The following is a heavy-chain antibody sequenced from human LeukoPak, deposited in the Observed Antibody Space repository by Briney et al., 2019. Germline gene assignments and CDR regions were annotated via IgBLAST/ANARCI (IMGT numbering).Heavy chain of an antibody. J-gene: IGHJ4*02. Sequence: SETLSLTCAVSGGSISSSNWWSWVRQPPGKGLEWIGEIYHSGSTNYNPSLKSRVTISVDKSKNQFSLKLSSVTAADTAVYYCARGALLSITFGGVSTTFDYWGQGTLVTASS. CDR3: ARGALLSITFGGVSTTFDY. CDR2: IYHSGST. V-gene: IGHV4-4*02. D-gene: IGHD3-16*01. CDR1: GGSISSSNW.